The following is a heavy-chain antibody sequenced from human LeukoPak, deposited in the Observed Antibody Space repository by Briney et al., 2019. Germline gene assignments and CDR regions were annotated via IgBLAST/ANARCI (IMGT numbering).Heavy chain of an antibody. V-gene: IGHV3-53*01. CDR3: AKDFPMVRGVIGN. D-gene: IGHD3-10*01. Sequence: GGSLRLSCAASGFTVSSNYMSWVRQAPGKGLEWVSVIYSGGSTYYADSVKGRFTISRDNSKNTLYLQMNSLRAGDTAVYYCAKDFPMVRGVIGNWGQGTLVTVSS. J-gene: IGHJ4*02. CDR1: GFTVSSNY. CDR2: IYSGGST.